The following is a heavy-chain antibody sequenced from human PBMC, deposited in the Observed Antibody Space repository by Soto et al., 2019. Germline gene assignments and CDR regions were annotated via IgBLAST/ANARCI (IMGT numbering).Heavy chain of an antibody. CDR2: ISSSSSTI. CDR3: AREGYPFDY. J-gene: IGHJ4*02. CDR1: EFTFSSYT. D-gene: IGHD5-12*01. V-gene: IGHV3-48*02. Sequence: PGGSLRLSCAASEFTFSSYTMNCVRQAPGKWLEWVSYISSSSSTIYYADSVKGRFTISRDNAKNSLYLQMNSLRDEDTAVYYSAREGYPFDYCGQGTLVTVSS.